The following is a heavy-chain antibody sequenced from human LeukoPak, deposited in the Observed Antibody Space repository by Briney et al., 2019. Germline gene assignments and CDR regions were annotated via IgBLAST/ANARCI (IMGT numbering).Heavy chain of an antibody. D-gene: IGHD5-12*01. CDR3: AKRYSGYDGEIDY. CDR1: GFTFSSYA. J-gene: IGHJ4*02. V-gene: IGHV3-23*01. Sequence: PGGSLRLSCAASGFTFSSYAMSWVSQAPGKGLEWVSAISGSGGSTYYADSVKGRFTISRDNSKNTLYLQMNSLRAEDTAVYYCAKRYSGYDGEIDYWGQGTLVTVSS. CDR2: ISGSGGST.